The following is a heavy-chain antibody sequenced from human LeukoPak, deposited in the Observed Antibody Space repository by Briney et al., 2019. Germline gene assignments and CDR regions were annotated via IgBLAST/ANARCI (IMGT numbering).Heavy chain of an antibody. CDR2: ISSSGSTI. V-gene: IGHV3-11*01. D-gene: IGHD2-15*01. Sequence: PWGSRRLSCAASGSTFSDYYMSWIRQAPGKGLEWVSYISSSGSTIYYADSVKGRFTISRDNAKNSLYLQMNSLRAEDTAVYYCAKDEGYCSGGSCYVDDYWGQGTLVTVSS. J-gene: IGHJ4*02. CDR1: GSTFSDYY. CDR3: AKDEGYCSGGSCYVDDY.